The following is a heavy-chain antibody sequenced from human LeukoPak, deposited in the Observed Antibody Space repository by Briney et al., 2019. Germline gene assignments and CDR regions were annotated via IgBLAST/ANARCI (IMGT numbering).Heavy chain of an antibody. D-gene: IGHD5-18*01. CDR3: ARDNGYRNGHAFDF. V-gene: IGHV3-74*01. CDR2: INSDGSST. J-gene: IGHJ4*02. CDR1: GFTFSSYW. Sequence: GGSLRLSCAASGFTFSSYWMHWVRQAPGKGLVWVSRINSDGSSTSYADSVEGRFTISRDSSKNTLYLQVNSLRAEDTAVYYCARDNGYRNGHAFDFWGQGTLVTVSS.